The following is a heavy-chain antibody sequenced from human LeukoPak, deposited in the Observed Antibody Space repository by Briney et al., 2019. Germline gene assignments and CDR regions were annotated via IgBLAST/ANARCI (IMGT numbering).Heavy chain of an antibody. Sequence: GGSLRLSCAASGSTFSSYSMNWVRQAPGKGLEWVSYISSSSSTIYYADSVKGRFTISRDNAKNSLYLQMNSLRAEDTAVYYCAKGTTVTTRELFDYWGQGTLVTVSS. J-gene: IGHJ4*02. D-gene: IGHD4-11*01. CDR2: ISSSSSTI. V-gene: IGHV3-48*04. CDR1: GSTFSSYS. CDR3: AKGTTVTTRELFDY.